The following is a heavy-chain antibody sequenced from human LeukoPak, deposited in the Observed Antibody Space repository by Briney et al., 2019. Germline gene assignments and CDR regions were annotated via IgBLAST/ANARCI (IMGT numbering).Heavy chain of an antibody. V-gene: IGHV1-3*01. D-gene: IGHD3-16*01. J-gene: IGHJ3*02. CDR2: INAGNGNT. CDR3: ARDREGGDAFDI. Sequence: ASVKVSCKASGYTFTSYAMHWVRQAPGQRLEWMGWINAGNGNTKYSQKFQGRVTITRDTSASTAYMELSSLRSEDTAVYYCARDREGGDAFDIWGQGTMVTVSS. CDR1: GYTFTSYA.